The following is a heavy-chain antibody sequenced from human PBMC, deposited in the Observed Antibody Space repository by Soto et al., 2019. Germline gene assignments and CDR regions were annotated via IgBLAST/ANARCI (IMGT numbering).Heavy chain of an antibody. J-gene: IGHJ5*02. D-gene: IGHD1-20*01. CDR3: ASLGITGTPHNWFDP. Sequence: LSLTCTVSGGSISSGGYYWSWIRQHPGKGLEWIGYIYYSGSTYYNPSLKSRVTISVDTSKNQFSLKLSSVTAADTAVYYCASLGITGTPHNWFDPWGQGTLVTVSS. CDR1: GGSISSGGYY. V-gene: IGHV4-31*03. CDR2: IYYSGST.